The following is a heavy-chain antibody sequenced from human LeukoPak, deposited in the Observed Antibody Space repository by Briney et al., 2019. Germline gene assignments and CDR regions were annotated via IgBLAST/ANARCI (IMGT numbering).Heavy chain of an antibody. V-gene: IGHV1-3*01. CDR2: INAGNDNT. Sequence: ASVKVSCKASEYTFTSYAMHWVRQAPGQRLEWMGWINAGNDNTKYSQKFQGRVTITRDTSASTVYMELSSLRSEDTAVYYCTRGLLWFGELSPPGYWGQGTLVTVSS. J-gene: IGHJ4*02. CDR1: EYTFTSYA. D-gene: IGHD3-10*01. CDR3: TRGLLWFGELSPPGY.